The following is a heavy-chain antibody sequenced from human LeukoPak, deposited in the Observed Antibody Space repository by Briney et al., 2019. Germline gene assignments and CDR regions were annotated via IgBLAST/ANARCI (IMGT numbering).Heavy chain of an antibody. CDR2: IIPIFGTA. D-gene: IGHD1-26*01. V-gene: IGHV1-69*01. Sequence: ASVKVSCKASGGTFSSYAISWVRQAPGQGLEWMGGIIPIFGTANYAQKFQGRVTITADESTSTAYMELSSLRSEDTAAYYCARGRSGSSIFDYWGQGTLVTVSS. CDR1: GGTFSSYA. CDR3: ARGRSGSSIFDY. J-gene: IGHJ4*02.